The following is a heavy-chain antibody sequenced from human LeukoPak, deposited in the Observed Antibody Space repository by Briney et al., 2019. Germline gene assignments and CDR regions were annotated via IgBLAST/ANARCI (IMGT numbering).Heavy chain of an antibody. CDR3: VRANCDGSCFLIEY. V-gene: IGHV3-30*04. Sequence: GGSLRLSCAASGFTLTSYAMHWVRQAPGKGLEWVALISDDGSNKFYADSVKGRFTISRDNSKNTLYLQMNSLRAEDTAVYYCVRANCDGSCFLIEYWGQGTLVTVSS. CDR2: ISDDGSNK. J-gene: IGHJ4*02. D-gene: IGHD2-15*01. CDR1: GFTLTSYA.